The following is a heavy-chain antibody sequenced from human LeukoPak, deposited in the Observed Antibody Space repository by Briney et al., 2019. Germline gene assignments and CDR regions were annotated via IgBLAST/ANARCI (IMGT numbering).Heavy chain of an antibody. CDR1: GGSFSGYY. V-gene: IGHV4-34*01. CDR2: INHSGST. Sequence: SETLSLTCAVYGGSFSGYYWSWIRQPPGKGLEWIGEINHSGSTNYNPSFKSRVTISVDTSKNQFSLKLSSVTAADTAVYYCARGRSISGYDYYYYGMDVWGQGTTVTVSS. CDR3: ARGRSISGYDYYYYGMDV. J-gene: IGHJ6*02. D-gene: IGHD5-18*01.